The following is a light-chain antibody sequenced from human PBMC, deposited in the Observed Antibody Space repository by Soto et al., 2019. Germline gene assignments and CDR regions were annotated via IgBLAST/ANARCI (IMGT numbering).Light chain of an antibody. Sequence: EIVFTRSPGTRSLSPGEISTLSCRAGQSVNSNYLAWYQQKPGQAPRLLFSGASSRATGIPDRFSGSGSGTVFTLTISSLQPDDFATYYCQQYHSYSPLTFGGGTKVDIK. CDR3: QQYHSYSPLT. V-gene: IGKV3-20*01. J-gene: IGKJ4*01. CDR2: GAS. CDR1: QSVNSNY.